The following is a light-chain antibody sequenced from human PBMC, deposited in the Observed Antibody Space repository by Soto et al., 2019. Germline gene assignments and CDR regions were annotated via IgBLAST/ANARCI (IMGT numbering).Light chain of an antibody. V-gene: IGKV3-20*01. CDR1: QSVSSSY. CDR3: QQYSSSPPT. CDR2: GAS. J-gene: IGKJ5*01. Sequence: EIVLTQSPGTLSLSHGERATLSCRASQSVSSSYLAWYQQKPGQAPRLLIYGASSRATGIPDRFSGSGSGTDFTLTTSRLEPEDFAVYYCQQYSSSPPTFGQGTRLEIK.